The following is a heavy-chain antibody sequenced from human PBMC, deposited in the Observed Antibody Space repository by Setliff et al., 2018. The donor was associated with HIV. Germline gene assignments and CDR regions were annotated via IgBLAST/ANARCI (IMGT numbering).Heavy chain of an antibody. CDR3: ARDYYDDSYYRPGIYYYYYMDV. V-gene: IGHV4-39*07. CDR1: GDSISNNGYY. Sequence: PSETLSLTCTVSGDSISNNGYYWAWIRQPPGKGLEWIGCVYHRGTTYYNPSLKSRVSMSVDTSSNQFSLKLSSVTAADTAVYYCARDYYDDSYYRPGIYYYYYMDVWGRGTTVTVSS. CDR2: VYHRGTT. D-gene: IGHD3-10*01. J-gene: IGHJ6*03.